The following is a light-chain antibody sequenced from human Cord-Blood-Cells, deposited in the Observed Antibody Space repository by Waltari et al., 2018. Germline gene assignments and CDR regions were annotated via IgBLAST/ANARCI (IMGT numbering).Light chain of an antibody. V-gene: IGKV1-39*01. Sequence: DIQMTQSPSSLSASVEDRVTITCRASQSISSYLNWYQQKPGEAPKLLIYAASSLQSGVPSRFSGSGSGTDFTLTISSLQPEDFATYYCQQSYSTPLTFGGGTKVEIK. CDR1: QSISSY. CDR2: AAS. CDR3: QQSYSTPLT. J-gene: IGKJ4*01.